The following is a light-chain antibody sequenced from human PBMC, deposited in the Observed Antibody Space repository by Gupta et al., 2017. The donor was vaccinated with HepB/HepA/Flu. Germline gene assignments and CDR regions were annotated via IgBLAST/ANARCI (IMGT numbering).Light chain of an antibody. CDR3: QQFKNWPPWT. J-gene: IGKJ1*01. CDR1: QLVIGN. Sequence: EIVMTQSPATLSLSPGEIATLSCRASQLVIGNIAWYQQKPGQAPRLLIYGASTRATGIPARFSGSGSGTEFTLTICSRQSEDFAVYSCQQFKNWPPWTFGQGTKVEIK. V-gene: IGKV3-15*01. CDR2: GAS.